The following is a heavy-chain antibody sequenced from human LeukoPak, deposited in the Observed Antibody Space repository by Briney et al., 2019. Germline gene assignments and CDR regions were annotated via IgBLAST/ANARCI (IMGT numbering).Heavy chain of an antibody. CDR3: ASIDSSGYLDY. D-gene: IGHD3-22*01. J-gene: IGHJ4*02. CDR2: IYHSGST. Sequence: SETLSLTCAVSGGSLSSSNWWSWVRQPPGKGLEWIGEIYHSGSTNYNPSLKSRVTISVDKSKNQFSLKLSSVTAADTAVYYCASIDSSGYLDYWGQGTLVTVSS. CDR1: GGSLSSSNW. V-gene: IGHV4-4*02.